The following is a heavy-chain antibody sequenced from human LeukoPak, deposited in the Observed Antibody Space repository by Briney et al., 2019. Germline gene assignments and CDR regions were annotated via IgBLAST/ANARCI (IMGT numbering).Heavy chain of an antibody. Sequence: SSETLSLTCSVSGGSVTSGRSKWGWLRQPPGKGLEWIGTISYSGSTTYNPSLKSRLAISVDTSQNHFSLRLSSVTAADTTLYYPATRGPINLQGYYYNLHVWGKGVTVTVSS. CDR1: GGSVTSGRSK. CDR3: ATRGPINLQGYYYNLHV. D-gene: IGHD3-9*01. CDR2: ISYSGST. J-gene: IGHJ6*04. V-gene: IGHV4-39*01.